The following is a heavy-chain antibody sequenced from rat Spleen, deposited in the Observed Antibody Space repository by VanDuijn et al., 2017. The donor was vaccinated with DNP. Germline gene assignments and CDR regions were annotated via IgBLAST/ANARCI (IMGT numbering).Heavy chain of an antibody. CDR2: IGYSGST. CDR3: ARHGMNYGGYSAVFDY. Sequence: EVQLQESGPGLVKPSQSLSLTCSVTGYSITSNYWGWIRKFPGNKMEWIGHIGYSGSTTYNPSLKSRISITRDTSKNQFFLQLNSVTTEDTATNYCARHGMNYGGYSAVFDYWGQGVMVTVSS. CDR1: GYSITSNY. V-gene: IGHV3-1*01. J-gene: IGHJ2*01. D-gene: IGHD1-11*01.